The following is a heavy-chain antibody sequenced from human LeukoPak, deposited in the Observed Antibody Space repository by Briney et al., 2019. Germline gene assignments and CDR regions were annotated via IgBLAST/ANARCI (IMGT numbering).Heavy chain of an antibody. CDR2: IKEDGSEK. V-gene: IGHV3-7*01. CDR1: GFTFSNYW. D-gene: IGHD1-1*01. CDR3: TRNRGTDY. Sequence: PGGSLRLSCAASGFTFSNYWMNWVRQAPGKGLEWVANIKEDGSEKIYVDSVKGRFTIFRNNSKNSLYLQINNLRAEDTAVYYCTRNRGTDYWGQGTLVTVSS. J-gene: IGHJ4*02.